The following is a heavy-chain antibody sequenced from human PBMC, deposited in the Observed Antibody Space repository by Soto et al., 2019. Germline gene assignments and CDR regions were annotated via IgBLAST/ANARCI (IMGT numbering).Heavy chain of an antibody. J-gene: IGHJ6*03. D-gene: IGHD4-17*01. CDR1: GFTFSSYS. Sequence: PGGSLRLSCAASGFTFSSYSMNWVRQAPGKGLEWVSYITSSSSTIYYADSVKGRFTISRDNAKNSLYLQMNSLRAEDTAVYYCARVFVTTYYYYYMDVWGKGTTVTVSS. CDR3: ARVFVTTYYYYYMDV. CDR2: ITSSSSTI. V-gene: IGHV3-48*01.